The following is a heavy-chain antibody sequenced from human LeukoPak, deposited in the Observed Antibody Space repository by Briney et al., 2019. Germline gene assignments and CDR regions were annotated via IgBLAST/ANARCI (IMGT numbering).Heavy chain of an antibody. CDR1: GGSFSGYY. D-gene: IGHD3-3*01. CDR2: INHSGST. V-gene: IGHV4-34*01. CDR3: AWRTYYDFWSGYLNFDY. J-gene: IGHJ4*02. Sequence: SETPSLTCAVYGGSFSGYYWSWIRQPPGKGLEWIGEINHSGSTYYNPSLKSRVTISVDTSKNQFSLKLSSVTAADTAVYYCAWRTYYDFWSGYLNFDYWGQGTLVTVSS.